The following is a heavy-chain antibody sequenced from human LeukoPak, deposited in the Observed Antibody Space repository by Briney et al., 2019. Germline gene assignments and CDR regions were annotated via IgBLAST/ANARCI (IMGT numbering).Heavy chain of an antibody. CDR2: ITTDIAYM. D-gene: IGHD6-19*01. V-gene: IGHV3-21*01. Sequence: GGSLRLSCAASGFTLSIYSMSWVRQAPGKGLEWVSTITTDIAYMYHADSVKGRFSISRDNSKNSLYLQMNSLRAEDTAVYYCARDSSGWSRNYWGQGTLVTVSS. CDR3: ARDSSGWSRNY. CDR1: GFTLSIYS. J-gene: IGHJ4*02.